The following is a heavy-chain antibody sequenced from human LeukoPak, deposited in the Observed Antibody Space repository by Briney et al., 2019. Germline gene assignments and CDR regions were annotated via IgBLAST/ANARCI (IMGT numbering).Heavy chain of an antibody. J-gene: IGHJ4*02. V-gene: IGHV3-7*01. CDR3: ARDVGPSDY. CDR1: GFTFSSYW. CDR2: IKEDGSEK. D-gene: IGHD1-26*01. Sequence: GRSLRLSCAASGFTFSSYWMSWVRQAPGKGLEWVATIKEDGSEKSYVDSVKGRFTISRDNAKNSLYLQMNSLRVDDTAVYYCARDVGPSDYWGQGTLVTVSS.